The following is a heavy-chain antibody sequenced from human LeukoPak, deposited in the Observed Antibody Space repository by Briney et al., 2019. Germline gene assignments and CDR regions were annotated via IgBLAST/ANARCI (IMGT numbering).Heavy chain of an antibody. CDR3: AKDRAISQISGYSSGWYGEFDY. D-gene: IGHD6-19*01. CDR1: GFTFSRYA. Sequence: QSGGSLRLSCAASGFTFSRYAMSWVRQAPGNWLESLSAVSGSVGSTYYADSVKGRFTISRDNSKNTLYLQMNSLRAEDTAVYYCAKDRAISQISGYSSGWYGEFDYWGQGTLVTVSS. CDR2: VSGSVGST. V-gene: IGHV3-23*01. J-gene: IGHJ4*02.